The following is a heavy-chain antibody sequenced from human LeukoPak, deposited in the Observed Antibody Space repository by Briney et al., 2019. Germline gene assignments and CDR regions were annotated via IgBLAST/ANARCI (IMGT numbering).Heavy chain of an antibody. V-gene: IGHV1-2*02. CDR2: INPNSGGT. Sequence: ASVKVSCKASGYTFTGYHMHWVRQAPGQGLEWMGWINPNSGGTNYAQKFQGRVTMTRDTSISTAYMELSRLRSDDTAVYYCAREVVYDFWSGYSDDYWGQGTLVTVSS. CDR1: GYTFTGYH. J-gene: IGHJ4*02. CDR3: AREVVYDFWSGYSDDY. D-gene: IGHD3-3*01.